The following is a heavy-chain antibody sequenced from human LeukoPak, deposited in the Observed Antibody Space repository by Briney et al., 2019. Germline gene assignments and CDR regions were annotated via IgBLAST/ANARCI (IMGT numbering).Heavy chain of an antibody. V-gene: IGHV4-34*01. D-gene: IGHD3-10*01. CDR2: INHSGST. J-gene: IGHJ4*02. CDR3: ARHRVEDGSGSYYPHPFDY. Sequence: PSETLSLTCAVYGGSFSGYYWSWIRQPPGKGLEWIGEINHSGSTNYNPSLKSRVTISVDTSKNQFSLKLSSVTAADTAVYYCARHRVEDGSGSYYPHPFDYWGQGTLVTVSS. CDR1: GGSFSGYY.